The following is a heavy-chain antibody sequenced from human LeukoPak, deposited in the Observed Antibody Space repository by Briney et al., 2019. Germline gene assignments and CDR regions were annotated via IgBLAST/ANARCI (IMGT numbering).Heavy chain of an antibody. CDR3: AIPTVGYCSSTSCYSGAFDI. CDR2: INPNSGGT. V-gene: IGHV1-2*04. J-gene: IGHJ3*02. CDR1: GYTFTGYY. D-gene: IGHD2-2*02. Sequence: ASVKVSCKASGYTFTGYYMHWVRQAPGQGLEWMGWINPNSGGTNYAQKFQGWVTMTRDTSISTAYMELSRLRSDDTAVYYCAIPTVGYCSSTSCYSGAFDIWGQGTMVTVSS.